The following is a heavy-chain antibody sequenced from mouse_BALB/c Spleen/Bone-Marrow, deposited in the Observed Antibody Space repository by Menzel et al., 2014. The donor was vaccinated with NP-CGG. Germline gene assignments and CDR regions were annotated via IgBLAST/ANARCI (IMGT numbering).Heavy chain of an antibody. CDR2: ISSGSSTI. D-gene: IGHD1-1*01. J-gene: IGHJ2*01. CDR3: ARSGSSSGYFDY. V-gene: IGHV5-17*02. CDR1: GFTFXSFG. Sequence: EVQLVESGGGLVQPGGSRKLSCAASGFTFXSFGMHWVRQAPEKGLEGVAYISSGSSTIYYADTVMGRFTISRDNPKNTLFLQMTSLRSEDTAMYYCARSGSSSGYFDYWGQGTTLTVSS.